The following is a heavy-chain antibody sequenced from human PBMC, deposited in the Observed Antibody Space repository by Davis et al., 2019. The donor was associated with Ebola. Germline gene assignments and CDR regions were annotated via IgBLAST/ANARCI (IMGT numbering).Heavy chain of an antibody. Sequence: ASVKVSCKASGYTFTGYYMHWVRQAPGQGLEWMGWINPNSGGTNYAQKFQGWVTMTRDTSISTAYMELSRLRSDDTAVYYCARGGATQAYHYGMDVWGQGTTVTVSS. D-gene: IGHD1-26*01. CDR2: INPNSGGT. J-gene: IGHJ6*02. V-gene: IGHV1-2*04. CDR3: ARGGATQAYHYGMDV. CDR1: GYTFTGYY.